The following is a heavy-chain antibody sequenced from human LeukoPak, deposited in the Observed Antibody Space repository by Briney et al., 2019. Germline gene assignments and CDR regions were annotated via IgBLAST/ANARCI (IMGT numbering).Heavy chain of an antibody. CDR2: MSHDSSDE. D-gene: IGHD3-9*01. V-gene: IGHV3-30*03. Sequence: PGGSLRLSCAASGYNFGYYGMHWVRQAPGKGVEWVAIMSHDSSDEFYADSVKGRFTISRDNSRNTLYLQMNTLRPDDTALYYCARERHFDWLFGFGPWGQGTVVTVSS. CDR3: ARERHFDWLFGFGP. CDR1: GYNFGYYG. J-gene: IGHJ5*02.